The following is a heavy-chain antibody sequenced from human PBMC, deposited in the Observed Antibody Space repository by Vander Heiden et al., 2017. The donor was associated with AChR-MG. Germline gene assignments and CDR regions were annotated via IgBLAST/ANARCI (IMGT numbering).Heavy chain of an antibody. J-gene: IGHJ4*02. CDR2: ISYDGSNK. V-gene: IGHV3-30*18. CDR1: GFTFSSYG. CDR3: AKDFLSGSFPTYYFDY. D-gene: IGHD1-26*01. Sequence: QVQLVESGGGVVQPGRSLRLSCAASGFTFSSYGMHWVRQAPGKGLEWVAVISYDGSNKYYADSVKGRFTISRDNSKKTLYLQMNSLRAEDTAVYYCAKDFLSGSFPTYYFDYWGQGTLVTVSS.